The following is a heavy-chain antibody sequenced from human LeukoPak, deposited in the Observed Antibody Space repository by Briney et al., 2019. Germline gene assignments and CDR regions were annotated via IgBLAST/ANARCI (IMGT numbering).Heavy chain of an antibody. CDR2: IKQDGSEK. Sequence: GGSLRLSCVASGFTFSSYWMSWVRQAPGKGLEWVANIKQDGSEKYYVDSVKGRITISRDNAKNSLYLQMNSLRAEDTAVYYCARGPLRRGFDYWGQGTLVTVSS. V-gene: IGHV3-7*01. J-gene: IGHJ4*02. CDR3: ARGPLRRGFDY. CDR1: GFTFSSYW. D-gene: IGHD3-10*01.